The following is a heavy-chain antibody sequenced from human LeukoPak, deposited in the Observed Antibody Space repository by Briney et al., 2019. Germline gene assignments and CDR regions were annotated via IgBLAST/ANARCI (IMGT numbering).Heavy chain of an antibody. D-gene: IGHD3-22*01. CDR2: IYYTGST. Sequence: SETLSLTCTASNGSISTYYWSWIRQSPGKGLEWIGYIYYTGSTNYNPSLKSRVTISVDTSKNQFSLKLSSVTAADTAVYYCARVFSTNYYDDRGWFDPWGQGTLVTVSS. CDR3: ARVFSTNYYDDRGWFDP. V-gene: IGHV4-59*01. CDR1: NGSISTYY. J-gene: IGHJ5*02.